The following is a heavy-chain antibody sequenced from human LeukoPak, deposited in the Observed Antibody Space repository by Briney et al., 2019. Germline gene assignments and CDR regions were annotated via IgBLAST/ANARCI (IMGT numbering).Heavy chain of an antibody. Sequence: GGPLRLSCAASGFTFDDYAMHWVRQAPGKGLEWVSGISWNSGSIGYADSVKGRFTISRDNAKNSLYLQMNSLRAEDTALYYCAKDSGYSSGWYPDYWGQGTLVTVSS. V-gene: IGHV3-9*01. CDR3: AKDSGYSSGWYPDY. CDR1: GFTFDDYA. D-gene: IGHD6-19*01. J-gene: IGHJ4*02. CDR2: ISWNSGSI.